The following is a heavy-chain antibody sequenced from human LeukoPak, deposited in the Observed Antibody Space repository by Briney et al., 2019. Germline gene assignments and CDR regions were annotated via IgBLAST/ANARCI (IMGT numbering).Heavy chain of an antibody. V-gene: IGHV4-34*01. J-gene: IGHJ6*03. CDR3: ARGRNWQTFYHFCMDV. D-gene: IGHD1-14*01. CDR1: GGTFSGKS. Sequence: TLALTCDVSGGTFSGKSWTWVRQPPGKGLEWLEEINPSADPNYNPTLKTRLSLSIDTSRNQISLKMRSVTAADTAVYYCARGRNWQTFYHFCMDVWGNGTTVTVSS. CDR2: INPSADP.